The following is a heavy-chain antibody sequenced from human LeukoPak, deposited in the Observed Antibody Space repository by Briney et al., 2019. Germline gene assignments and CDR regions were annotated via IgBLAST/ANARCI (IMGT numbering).Heavy chain of an antibody. CDR1: GYTFTSYG. Sequence: ASVKVSCKASGYTFTSYGISWVRQAPGQGLEWMGWISAYNGNTNYAQKLQGRVTMTTDTSTSTAYMELRSLRSDDTAVYYRARDQIVGAPSMYFQHWGQGTLVTVSS. J-gene: IGHJ1*01. D-gene: IGHD1-26*01. V-gene: IGHV1-18*01. CDR2: ISAYNGNT. CDR3: ARDQIVGAPSMYFQH.